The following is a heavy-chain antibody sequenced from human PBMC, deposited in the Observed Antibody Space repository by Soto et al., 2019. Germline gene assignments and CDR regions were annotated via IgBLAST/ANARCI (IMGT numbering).Heavy chain of an antibody. Sequence: EVQLVESGGGLVQPGGPLRLSCAGSGFTFIDYDIDWVRQAPGKGLDWVGRSRAKGNSYSTDYAASVKGRFTVSRDASKNSLYLEMNSLKIEGTALWYCTRTIPGTTSSEYWGQGTLVTGSS. CDR3: TRTIPGTTSSEY. D-gene: IGHD1-7*01. V-gene: IGHV3-72*01. J-gene: IGHJ4*02. CDR1: GFTFIDYD. CDR2: SRAKGNSYST.